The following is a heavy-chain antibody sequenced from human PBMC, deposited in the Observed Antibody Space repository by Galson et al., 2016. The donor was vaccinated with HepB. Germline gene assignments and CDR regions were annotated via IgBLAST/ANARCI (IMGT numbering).Heavy chain of an antibody. J-gene: IGHJ4*02. CDR1: GGSFNGYN. Sequence: SETLSLTCTVSGGSFNGYNWTWFRQPPEKGLAWIGYVSDTGRGTYNPSLKSRVTMSVDTSKKQFSLKLRSVTAADTAVYYCARDSRGWSDYWGEGTLVTVSS. CDR2: VSDTGRG. CDR3: ARDSRGWSDY. V-gene: IGHV4-59*01. D-gene: IGHD6-19*01.